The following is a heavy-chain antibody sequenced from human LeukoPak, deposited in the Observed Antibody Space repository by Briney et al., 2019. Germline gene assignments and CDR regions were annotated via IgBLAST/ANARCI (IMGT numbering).Heavy chain of an antibody. CDR2: ISSSGSTI. CDR3: AKWELYSGFYYIDY. J-gene: IGHJ4*02. D-gene: IGHD1-26*01. V-gene: IGHV3-11*04. CDR1: GFTFSDYY. Sequence: PGGSLRLSCAASGFTFSDYYMSWIRQAPGEGLVWVSYISSSGSTIYYADSVKGRFTISRDNAKNSLYLQMNSLRAEDTAVYYCAKWELYSGFYYIDYWGQGTLATVSS.